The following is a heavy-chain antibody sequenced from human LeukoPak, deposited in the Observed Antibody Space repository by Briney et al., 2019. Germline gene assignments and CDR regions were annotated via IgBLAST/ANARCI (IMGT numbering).Heavy chain of an antibody. Sequence: ASVKVSCKASGYTFTGYYMHWVRQAPRQGLEWMGWINPNSGGTNYAQKFQGRVTMTRDTSISTAYMELSRLRSDDTAVYYCARDPGFVLLWFGELPWFDPWGQGTLVTVSS. V-gene: IGHV1-2*02. J-gene: IGHJ5*02. CDR2: INPNSGGT. CDR3: ARDPGFVLLWFGELPWFDP. D-gene: IGHD3-10*01. CDR1: GYTFTGYY.